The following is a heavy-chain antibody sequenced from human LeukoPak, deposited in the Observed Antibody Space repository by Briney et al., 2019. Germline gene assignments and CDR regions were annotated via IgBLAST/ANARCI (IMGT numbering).Heavy chain of an antibody. V-gene: IGHV4-39*01. D-gene: IGHD1-26*01. CDR1: GGSISSSSYY. CDR3: ARSQSQSGSYRYYFTY. J-gene: IGHJ4*02. Sequence: PSETLSLTCTVSGGSISSSSYYWGWIRQPPGKGLEWIGSIYYSGSTYYNPSLKSRVTISVDTSKNQFSLKLSSVTAADTAVYYCARSQSQSGSYRYYFTYWGQGTLVAVSS. CDR2: IYYSGST.